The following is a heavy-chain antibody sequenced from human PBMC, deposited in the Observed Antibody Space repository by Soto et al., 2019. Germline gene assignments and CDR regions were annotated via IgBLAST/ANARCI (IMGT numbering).Heavy chain of an antibody. D-gene: IGHD5-18*01. CDR1: GFTVSSNY. V-gene: IGHV3-66*01. CDR3: ARGAAGNSYGYYYYGLDV. Sequence: GGSLRLSCAASGFTVSSNYMNWVRQAPGKGLEWVSVIYSGGSTYYADSVKGRITVSRDTSKNTLFLQMNSVRVEDTAVYYCARGAAGNSYGYYYYGLDVWGQGTTVTVSS. J-gene: IGHJ6*02. CDR2: IYSGGST.